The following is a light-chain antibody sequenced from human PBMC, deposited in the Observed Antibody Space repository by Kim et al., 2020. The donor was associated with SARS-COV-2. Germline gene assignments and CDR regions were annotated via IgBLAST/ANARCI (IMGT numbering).Light chain of an antibody. CDR3: AAWDDSLSGYV. J-gene: IGLJ1*01. V-gene: IGLV1-47*01. Sequence: GQRVTISCSGSSSNIGSNYVYWYQQLPGTAPKLLIYRNNQRPSGVPDRFSGSKSGTSASLAISGLRSEDEADYYCAAWDDSLSGYVFGTGPRSPS. CDR1: SSNIGSNY. CDR2: RNN.